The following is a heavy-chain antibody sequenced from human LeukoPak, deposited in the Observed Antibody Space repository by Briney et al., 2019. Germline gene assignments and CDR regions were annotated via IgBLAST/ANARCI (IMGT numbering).Heavy chain of an antibody. Sequence: SQTLSLTCTVSGGSVSSDNSYWNWLRQPAGKGLEWIGRIYADGDSTYNPSLKSRVTISVDTSKNQLSLRLTSMTAADTAVYYCARGYYYRTWGQGTLVTVSS. J-gene: IGHJ4*02. CDR1: GGSVSSDNSY. CDR2: IYADGDS. CDR3: ARGYYYRT. D-gene: IGHD3-10*01. V-gene: IGHV4-61*02.